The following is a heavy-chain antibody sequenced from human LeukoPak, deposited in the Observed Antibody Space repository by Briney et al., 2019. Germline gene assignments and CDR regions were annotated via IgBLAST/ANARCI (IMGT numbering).Heavy chain of an antibody. CDR1: GYTFTTYG. CDR3: ASGYCSGGSCYGLLDY. Sequence: ASVKASCKASGYTFTTYGISWVRQAPGQGLEGMGWISAYNGNTNYAQKLQGRVTMTTDTSTKTAYMELRSLRSDDTAVYYCASGYCSGGSCYGLLDYWGQGTLVIVSS. CDR2: ISAYNGNT. J-gene: IGHJ4*02. V-gene: IGHV1-18*01. D-gene: IGHD2-15*01.